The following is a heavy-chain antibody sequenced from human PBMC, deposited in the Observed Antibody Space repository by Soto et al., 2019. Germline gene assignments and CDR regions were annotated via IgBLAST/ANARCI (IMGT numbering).Heavy chain of an antibody. CDR2: ISAYNGNT. J-gene: IGHJ5*02. CDR3: ARDLIAVRPGWFDP. Sequence: QVQLVQSGGEVKKPGASVKVSCKASGYTFVSFGISWVRQAPGQGLEWMGWISAYNGNTKYAQKFQGRVTMTTDTSTSTAYMELRSLRSDDTAVYYCARDLIAVRPGWFDPWGQGTLVTVSS. CDR1: GYTFVSFG. V-gene: IGHV1-18*01. D-gene: IGHD6-6*01.